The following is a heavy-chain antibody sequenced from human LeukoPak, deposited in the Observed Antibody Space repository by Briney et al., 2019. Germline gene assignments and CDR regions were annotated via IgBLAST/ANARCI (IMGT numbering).Heavy chain of an antibody. V-gene: IGHV3-9*01. Sequence: GGSLRLSCAASGFTFDDYAMHWVRQAPGKGLGWVSGISWNSGSIGYADSVKGRFTISRDNAKNSLYLQMNSLRAEDTALYYCAKDGSDGSGTYYNNGFDYWGQGTLVTVSS. CDR1: GFTFDDYA. J-gene: IGHJ4*02. D-gene: IGHD3-10*01. CDR3: AKDGSDGSGTYYNNGFDY. CDR2: ISWNSGSI.